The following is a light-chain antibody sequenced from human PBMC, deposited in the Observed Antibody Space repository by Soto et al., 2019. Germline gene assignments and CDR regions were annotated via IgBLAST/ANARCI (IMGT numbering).Light chain of an antibody. CDR1: SIDVGGFNY. CDR3: SSYTTSSSYV. CDR2: DVY. J-gene: IGLJ1*01. V-gene: IGLV2-14*01. Sequence: QSVLSQPASVSGSAGQSMTISCTGTSIDVGGFNYVSWYQQHPGKAPKLLIFDVYSRPSGISNRFSGFKSGNTASLTISGLQAEDEADYYCSSYTTSSSYVFGAGTKVTVL.